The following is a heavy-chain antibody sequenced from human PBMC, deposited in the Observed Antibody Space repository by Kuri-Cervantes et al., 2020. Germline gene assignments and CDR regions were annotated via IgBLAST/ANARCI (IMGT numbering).Heavy chain of an antibody. J-gene: IGHJ4*02. CDR2: IWYDGSNK. V-gene: IGHV3-33*01. D-gene: IGHD3-10*01. CDR3: ARDNFFPYGSSAISYFDY. CDR1: GFTLSSYG. Sequence: GESLKISCAASGFTLSSYGMHWVRQAPSKGLEWVAVIWYDGSNKYYADSVKGRFTISRDNSKNTLYLQMNSLRAEDTAVYYCARDNFFPYGSSAISYFDYWGQGTLVTVSS.